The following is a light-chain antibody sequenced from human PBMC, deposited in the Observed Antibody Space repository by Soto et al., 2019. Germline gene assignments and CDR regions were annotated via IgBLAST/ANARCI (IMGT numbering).Light chain of an antibody. Sequence: QSVLTQPASVSGSPGQSITISCTGTSSDIGGYNFVSLYQQPPGKAPKLMLYDVNSRPSGVSNRFSGSKSGNAASLTIAGLQAEDEADYYCTSLTTSTTMLFGGGTKLTVL. J-gene: IGLJ2*01. CDR1: SSDIGGYNF. V-gene: IGLV2-14*03. CDR2: DVN. CDR3: TSLTTSTTML.